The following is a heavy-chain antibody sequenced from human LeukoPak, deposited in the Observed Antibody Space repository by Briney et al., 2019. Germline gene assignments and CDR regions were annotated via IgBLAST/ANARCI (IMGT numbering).Heavy chain of an antibody. V-gene: IGHV3-30-3*01. J-gene: IGHJ4*02. CDR1: GFTFSSYA. D-gene: IGHD6-13*01. CDR3: ARDPVLYSRTRFDY. Sequence: LPGGSLRLSCAASGFTFSSYAMHWVRQAPGKGLEWVAVISYDGSNKYYADSVKGRFTISRDNAKNSLYLQMNSLRAEDTAVYYCARDPVLYSRTRFDYWGQGTLVTVSS. CDR2: ISYDGSNK.